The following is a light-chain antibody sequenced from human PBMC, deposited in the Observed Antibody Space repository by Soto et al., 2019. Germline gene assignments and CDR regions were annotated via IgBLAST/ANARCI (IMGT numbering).Light chain of an antibody. V-gene: IGKV3-20*01. CDR1: QSVTSSS. Sequence: IVLTQSPGTLSLSPGERATLSCRASQSVTSSSLAWYQQKPGQAPRLLIYGASSRATGIPDRFSGSGSGTDFTLTISRLEPEDFAVFYCQQYGISALTFGGGTTVEIK. J-gene: IGKJ4*01. CDR3: QQYGISALT. CDR2: GAS.